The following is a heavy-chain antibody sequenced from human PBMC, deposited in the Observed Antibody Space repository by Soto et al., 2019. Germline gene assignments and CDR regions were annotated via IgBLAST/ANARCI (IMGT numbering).Heavy chain of an antibody. CDR1: GGTFSSYT. J-gene: IGHJ4*02. CDR3: AREGQWLGRGYFDY. Sequence: QVQLVQSGAEVKKPGSSVKVSCKASGGTFSSYTISWVRQAPGQGLEWMGRIIPILGIANYAQKFQVRVTITAAKSTSTAYMELSSLRSEDTAVYYCAREGQWLGRGYFDYWGQGTLVTVSS. V-gene: IGHV1-69*08. D-gene: IGHD6-19*01. CDR2: IIPILGIA.